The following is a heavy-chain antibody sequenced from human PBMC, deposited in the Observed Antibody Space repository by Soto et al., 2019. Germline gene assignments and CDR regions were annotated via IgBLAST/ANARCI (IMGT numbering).Heavy chain of an antibody. V-gene: IGHV5-51*01. CDR1: GYSFNSYW. Sequence: GESLKISCKGSGYSFNSYWIGWVRQMPGKGLEWMGIIYPGDSDTRYSPSFQGQVTISADKSISTAYLQWSSLKASDTAMYYCARQRYSGYDNDAFDIWGQGTMVTVS. J-gene: IGHJ3*02. CDR2: IYPGDSDT. D-gene: IGHD5-12*01. CDR3: ARQRYSGYDNDAFDI.